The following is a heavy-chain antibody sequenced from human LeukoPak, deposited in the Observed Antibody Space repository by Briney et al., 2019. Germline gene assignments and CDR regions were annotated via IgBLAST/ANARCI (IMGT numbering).Heavy chain of an antibody. J-gene: IGHJ4*02. V-gene: IGHV3-30*14. CDR3: VRGTGY. Sequence: GGSLRLSCAASGFTFSSYAMHWVRQAPGKGLEWVAVISYDGSNKYYADSVKGRFTISRDNSKNTLYLQMSSLRADDTAVYYCVRGTGYWGQGTLVTVSS. CDR2: ISYDGSNK. CDR1: GFTFSSYA.